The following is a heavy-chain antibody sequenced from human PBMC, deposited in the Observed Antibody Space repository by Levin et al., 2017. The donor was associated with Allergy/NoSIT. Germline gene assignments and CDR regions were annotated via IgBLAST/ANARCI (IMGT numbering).Heavy chain of an antibody. CDR3: ARASQGSGSYYSLRLSDAFDI. Sequence: SVKVSCKASGGTFSSYAISWVRQAPGQGLEWMGGIIPIFGTANYAQKFQGRVTITADESTSTAYMELSSLRSEDTAVYYCARASQGSGSYYSLRLSDAFDIWGQGTMVTVSS. CDR1: GGTFSSYA. D-gene: IGHD3-10*01. V-gene: IGHV1-69*13. CDR2: IIPIFGTA. J-gene: IGHJ3*02.